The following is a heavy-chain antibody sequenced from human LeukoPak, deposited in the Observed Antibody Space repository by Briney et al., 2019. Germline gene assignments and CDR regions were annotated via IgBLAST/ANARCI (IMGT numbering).Heavy chain of an antibody. V-gene: IGHV1-46*01. Sequence: ASVKVSCKASGYPFSDYYLHWVRQAPGQGLEWMGIINPSGGSTSYAQKYQDRVTMTRDTSTSMVYMNLSSLKSEDTAVYYCARGGSSLPFDYWGQGTLVTVSS. D-gene: IGHD2-15*01. CDR1: GYPFSDYY. J-gene: IGHJ4*02. CDR3: ARGGSSLPFDY. CDR2: INPSGGST.